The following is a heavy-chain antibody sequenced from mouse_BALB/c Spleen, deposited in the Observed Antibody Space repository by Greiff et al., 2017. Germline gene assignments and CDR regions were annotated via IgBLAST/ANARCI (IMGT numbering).Heavy chain of an antibody. CDR2: ISYSGST. V-gene: IGHV3-2*02. CDR1: GYSITSDYA. Sequence: EVKVEESGPGLVKPSQSLSLTCTVTGYSITSDYAWNWIRQFPGNKLEWMGYISYSGSTSYNPSLKSRISITRDTSKNQFFLQLNSVTTEDTATYYCAREGIFYYFDYWGQGTTLTVSS. CDR3: AREGIFYYFDY. J-gene: IGHJ2*01.